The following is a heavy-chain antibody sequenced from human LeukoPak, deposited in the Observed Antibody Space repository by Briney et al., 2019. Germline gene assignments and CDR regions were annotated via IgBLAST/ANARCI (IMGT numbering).Heavy chain of an antibody. V-gene: IGHV4-61*02. CDR1: GGSISSGSYY. CDR3: ARLYDSSGHYYPIDY. D-gene: IGHD3-22*01. J-gene: IGHJ4*02. CDR2: IYTSGST. Sequence: SQTLSLTCTVSGGSISSGSYYLSWIRQPAGKGLEWIGRIYTSGSTNYNPSLKSRVTISVDTSKNQFSLKLSSVTAADTAVYYCARLYDSSGHYYPIDYWGQGTLVTVSS.